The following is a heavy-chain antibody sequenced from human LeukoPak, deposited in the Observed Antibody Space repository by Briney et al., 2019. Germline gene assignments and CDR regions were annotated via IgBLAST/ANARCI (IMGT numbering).Heavy chain of an antibody. Sequence: PSETLSLTCTVSGVSISNDDYYWDWLRQPPGKGLEWIGYIYYSGNTYFNPSLKSRVSFSLDTSKNQFSLNLTSVTAADTAVYFCARTNLYDVLTGFFDYWGQGSLVTVSS. D-gene: IGHD3-9*01. J-gene: IGHJ4*02. V-gene: IGHV4-30-4*01. CDR3: ARTNLYDVLTGFFDY. CDR2: IYYSGNT. CDR1: GVSISNDDYY.